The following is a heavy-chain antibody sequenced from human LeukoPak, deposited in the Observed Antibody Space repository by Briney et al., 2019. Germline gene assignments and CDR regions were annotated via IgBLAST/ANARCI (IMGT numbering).Heavy chain of an antibody. D-gene: IGHD6-19*01. CDR3: ARQWLWRAEYYYYYMDV. V-gene: IGHV1-18*01. CDR2: ISAYNGNT. Sequence: ASVKVSCKASGYTFTSYGISWVRQAPGQGLEWMGWISAYNGNTNYAQKLQGRVTITTDTSTSTAYMELRSLRSDDTAVYYCARQWLWRAEYYYYYMDVWGKGTTVTVSS. CDR1: GYTFTSYG. J-gene: IGHJ6*03.